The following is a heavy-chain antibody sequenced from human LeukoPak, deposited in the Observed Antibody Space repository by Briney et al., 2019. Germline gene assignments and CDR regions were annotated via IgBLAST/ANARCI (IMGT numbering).Heavy chain of an antibody. Sequence: SETLSLTCTVSGYSISSGYYWGWIRQPPGKGLEWIGLIYHSGSTYYNPSLKSRVTISVDTSKNQFSLKLSSVTAADTAVYYCARVVVVVVAATGPAGWFDPWGQGTLVTVSS. J-gene: IGHJ5*02. CDR1: GYSISSGYY. V-gene: IGHV4-38-2*02. D-gene: IGHD2-15*01. CDR3: ARVVVVVVAATGPAGWFDP. CDR2: IYHSGST.